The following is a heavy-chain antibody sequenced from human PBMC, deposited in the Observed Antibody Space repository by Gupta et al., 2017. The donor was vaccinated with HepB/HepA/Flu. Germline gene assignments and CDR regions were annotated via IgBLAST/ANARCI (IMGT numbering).Heavy chain of an antibody. CDR3: ARQLSTVTMQKAFDI. CDR2: IYYSGST. CDR1: GGSISSSSYY. J-gene: IGHJ3*02. V-gene: IGHV4-39*01. D-gene: IGHD4-17*01. Sequence: QLQLQESGPGLVKPSETLSLTCTVSGGSISSSSYYWGWIRQPPGKGLEWIGSIYYSGSTYYNPSLKSRVTISVDTSKNQFSLKLSSVTAADTAVYYCARQLSTVTMQKAFDIWGQGTMVTVSS.